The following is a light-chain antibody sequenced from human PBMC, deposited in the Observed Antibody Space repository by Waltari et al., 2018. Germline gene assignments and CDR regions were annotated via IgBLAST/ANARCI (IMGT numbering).Light chain of an antibody. J-gene: IGLJ1*01. CDR3: QAWDSGTGV. Sequence: ERTKPPTGAVAPGQGANIACSGDDVGNKYTSGGQQKPGHSPVLAIFEDNKRPPGSPGRFSASNSGNIATLTFSETQPMDEADYYCQAWDSGTGVFGTGTMVTVL. CDR2: EDN. CDR1: DVGNKY. V-gene: IGLV3-1*01.